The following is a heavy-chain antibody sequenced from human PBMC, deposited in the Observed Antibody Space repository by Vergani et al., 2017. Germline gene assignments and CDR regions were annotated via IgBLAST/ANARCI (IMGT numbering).Heavy chain of an antibody. CDR3: AKDHRITMIVVVTPGGYDAFDI. Sequence: QVQLVESGGGVVQPGRSLRLSCAASGFTFSSYGMHWVRQAQGKGLEWVAVISYDGSNKYYADSVKGRFTISSDNSKNTLYLQMNSLRAEDTAVYYCAKDHRITMIVVVTPGGYDAFDIWGQGTMVTVSS. V-gene: IGHV3-30*18. CDR2: ISYDGSNK. J-gene: IGHJ3*02. CDR1: GFTFSSYG. D-gene: IGHD3-22*01.